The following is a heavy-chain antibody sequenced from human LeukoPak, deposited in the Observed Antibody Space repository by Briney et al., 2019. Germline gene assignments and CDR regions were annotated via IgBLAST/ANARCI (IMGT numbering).Heavy chain of an antibody. CDR3: ARESGTWGWLDP. CDR2: ISSSGSTI. Sequence: GGSLRLSCAASGFTFSSYGMNWVRQAPGKGLEWVSYISSSGSTIYYADSVKGRFTISRDNAKNSLYLQMNSLRAEDTAVYYCARESGTWGWLDPWGQGTLVTVSS. J-gene: IGHJ5*02. CDR1: GFTFSSYG. D-gene: IGHD6-13*01. V-gene: IGHV3-48*04.